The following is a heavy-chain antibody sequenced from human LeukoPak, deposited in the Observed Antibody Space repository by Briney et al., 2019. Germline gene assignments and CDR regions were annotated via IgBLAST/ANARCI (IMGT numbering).Heavy chain of an antibody. V-gene: IGHV4-59*08. Sequence: PSETLSLTCTHSRGSLSSYYWSWIRQPPGKGLEWIGYIYYSGSTNYNPSLKSRVTISVDTSKNQFSLKLSSVTAAGTAVYYCARVGREMVRGVHNYYMDVWGKGTAVTVSS. CDR1: RGSLSSYY. CDR3: ARVGREMVRGVHNYYMDV. J-gene: IGHJ6*03. D-gene: IGHD3-10*01. CDR2: IYYSGST.